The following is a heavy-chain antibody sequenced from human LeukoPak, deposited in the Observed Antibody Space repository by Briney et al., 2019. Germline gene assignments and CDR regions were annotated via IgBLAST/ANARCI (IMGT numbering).Heavy chain of an antibody. J-gene: IGHJ4*02. V-gene: IGHV3-30*04. D-gene: IGHD6-19*01. Sequence: GRSLRLSCAASGFTFSSYAMHWGRQAPGKGLEWGAVISYDGSNKYYADSVKGRFTISRDNSKNTLYLQMNSLRAEDTAVYYCAGLSSGLSRSVDYWGQGTLVTVSS. CDR3: AGLSSGLSRSVDY. CDR1: GFTFSSYA. CDR2: ISYDGSNK.